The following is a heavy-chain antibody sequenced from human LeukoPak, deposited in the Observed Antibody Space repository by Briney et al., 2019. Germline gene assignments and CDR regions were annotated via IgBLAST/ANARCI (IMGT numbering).Heavy chain of an antibody. Sequence: SETLSLTCTVSGGSISSSSYYWGWIRQPPGKGLEWIGSIYYSGSTNYNPSLKSRVTISVDTSKNQFSLKLSSVTAADTAVYYCARLLGYYYDSSGYFQDYWGQGTLVTVSS. CDR3: ARLLGYYYDSSGYFQDY. V-gene: IGHV4-39*07. J-gene: IGHJ4*02. D-gene: IGHD3-22*01. CDR2: IYYSGST. CDR1: GGSISSSSYY.